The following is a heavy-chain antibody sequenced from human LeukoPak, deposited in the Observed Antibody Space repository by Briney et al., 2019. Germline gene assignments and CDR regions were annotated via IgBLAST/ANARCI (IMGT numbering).Heavy chain of an antibody. J-gene: IGHJ6*04. Sequence: GGSLRLSCAASAFSFSSYSMNWVRQAPGKGLEWVSSISSTSDYIYYADSVKGRFAISRDNAKNSLYLQMNSLRAEDTAVYYCARGYCSSTSCLDVWGIGTTVTVSS. CDR1: AFSFSSYS. CDR2: ISSTSDYI. D-gene: IGHD2-2*01. V-gene: IGHV3-21*01. CDR3: ARGYCSSTSCLDV.